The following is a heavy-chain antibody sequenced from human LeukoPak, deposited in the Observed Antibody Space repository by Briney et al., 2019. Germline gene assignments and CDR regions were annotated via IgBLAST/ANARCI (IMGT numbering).Heavy chain of an antibody. Sequence: GSSVKVSCKASGGTFSRYAISWVRQAPGHGLEWMGGIIPIFGTANYAQKFQGRVTITTDESTSTAYMELSSLRSEDTAVYYCARAAYYGDYGVGYYYYYMDVWGKGTTVTVSS. V-gene: IGHV1-69*05. CDR1: GGTFSRYA. CDR3: ARAAYYGDYGVGYYYYYMDV. J-gene: IGHJ6*03. D-gene: IGHD4-17*01. CDR2: IIPIFGTA.